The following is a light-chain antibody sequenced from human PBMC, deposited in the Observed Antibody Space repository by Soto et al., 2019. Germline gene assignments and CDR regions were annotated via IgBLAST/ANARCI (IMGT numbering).Light chain of an antibody. V-gene: IGLV2-8*01. CDR2: EVV. Sequence: QSALTQPPSASGSPGQAVTISCTGTKSDIGVYDFVSWYQHHPGTAPRLIIYEVVQRPSGVPDRFSGSKSGNTASLTVSGLQAADEADYFCKSYAGSNTYVFGSGTKLTVL. CDR1: KSDIGVYDF. CDR3: KSYAGSNTYV. J-gene: IGLJ1*01.